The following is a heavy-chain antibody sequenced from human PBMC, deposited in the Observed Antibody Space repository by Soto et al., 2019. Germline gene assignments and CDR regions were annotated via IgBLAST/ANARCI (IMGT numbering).Heavy chain of an antibody. Sequence: GGSLRLSCAASWFTVSSNYLSWVRQAPGKGLEWVSVIFSADNTHYADSVKGRFTISRDNTKNTVFLQMNSLRAEDTAVYYCANPLTTATTEEGNYYGTDVWGQGTTVNVSS. CDR3: ANPLTTATTEEGNYYGTDV. V-gene: IGHV3-53*01. D-gene: IGHD4-17*01. CDR1: WFTVSSNY. CDR2: IFSADNT. J-gene: IGHJ6*02.